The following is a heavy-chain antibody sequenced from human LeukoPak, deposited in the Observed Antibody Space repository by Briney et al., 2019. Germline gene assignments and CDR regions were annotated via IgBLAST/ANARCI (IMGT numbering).Heavy chain of an antibody. CDR1: GGSISSYY. V-gene: IGHV4-59*12. Sequence: PSETLSLTCTVSGGSISSYYWSWIRQPPGKGLEWIGYIYYSGSTNYNPSLKSRVTISVDTSKNQFSLKLSSVTAADTAVYYCARGRVVVVPAAIGFDYWGQGTLVTVSS. CDR2: IYYSGST. J-gene: IGHJ4*02. CDR3: ARGRVVVVPAAIGFDY. D-gene: IGHD2-2*02.